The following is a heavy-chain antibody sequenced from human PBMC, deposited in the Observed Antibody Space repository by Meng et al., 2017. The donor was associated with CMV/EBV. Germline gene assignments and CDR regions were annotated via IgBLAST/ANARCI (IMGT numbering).Heavy chain of an antibody. J-gene: IGHJ4*02. CDR1: FASYA. Sequence: FASYAMHWVRQASGQQLEWMGLDNAGNGSTKYSRKFQGRVTISRDTSASTAYMELSSLRSEDTAVYYCARDYPLVVGVVISKGWGFDYWGQGTLVTVSS. CDR2: DNAGNGST. D-gene: IGHD3-3*01. V-gene: IGHV1-3*01. CDR3: ARDYPLVVGVVISKGWGFDY.